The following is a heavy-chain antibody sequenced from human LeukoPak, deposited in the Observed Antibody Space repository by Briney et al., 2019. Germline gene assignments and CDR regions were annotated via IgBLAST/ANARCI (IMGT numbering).Heavy chain of an antibody. Sequence: GGSLRLSCTASGFTVGDYAINWVRQAPGQGLEWVGFIRNKAYGATTEYAASVKGRFTISRDDSKGIAYLQMDSLKTEDTAVYYCTRDQTPYYWGQGTLVTVSS. CDR1: GFTVGDYA. CDR2: IRNKAYGATT. V-gene: IGHV3-49*04. CDR3: TRDQTPYY. J-gene: IGHJ4*02.